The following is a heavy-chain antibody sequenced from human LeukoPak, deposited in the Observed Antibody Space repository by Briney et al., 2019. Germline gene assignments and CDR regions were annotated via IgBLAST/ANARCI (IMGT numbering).Heavy chain of an antibody. CDR1: GGSISSYY. V-gene: IGHV4-4*07. Sequence: SETLSLTCTVSGGSISSYYWSWIRQPAGKGLEWIGRIYTSVSTNYNPSLKSRVTMSVDTSKNQFSLRLSSVTAADTAVFYCASLRVPGYFDYWGQGTLVTVSS. CDR2: IYTSVST. D-gene: IGHD3-16*01. CDR3: ASLRVPGYFDY. J-gene: IGHJ4*03.